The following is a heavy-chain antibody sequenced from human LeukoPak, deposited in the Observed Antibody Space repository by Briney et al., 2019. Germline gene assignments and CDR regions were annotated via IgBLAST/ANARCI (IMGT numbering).Heavy chain of an antibody. CDR1: GDSVSSGGHY. J-gene: IGHJ4*02. CDR2: VYNSGSS. Sequence: SETVSLTCTVSGDSVSSGGHYWSWIRQPPGKGLEWIGYVYNSGSSNYSPSLKSRVTISADTSKNQFSLNLSSVTAADTAVYYCARVPAACTGPDYWGQGTLVTVSS. V-gene: IGHV4-61*08. D-gene: IGHD6-13*01. CDR3: ARVPAACTGPDY.